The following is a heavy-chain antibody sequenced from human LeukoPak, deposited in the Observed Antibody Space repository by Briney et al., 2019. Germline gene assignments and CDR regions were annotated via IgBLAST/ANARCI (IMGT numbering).Heavy chain of an antibody. CDR3: ARESDILTGYFHAFDI. D-gene: IGHD3-9*01. CDR1: GFTVSGNY. Sequence: GGSLRLSCAASGFTVSGNYMSWVRQAPGKGLEWVSVIYSSGSTYYADSVKGRFTISRDNSKNTLYLQMNSLRAEDTAVYYCARESDILTGYFHAFDIWGQGTMVTVSS. V-gene: IGHV3-66*03. J-gene: IGHJ3*02. CDR2: IYSSGST.